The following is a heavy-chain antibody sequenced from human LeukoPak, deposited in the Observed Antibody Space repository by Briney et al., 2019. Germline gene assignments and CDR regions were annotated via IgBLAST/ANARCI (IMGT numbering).Heavy chain of an antibody. CDR1: GFTFSSYE. CDR2: ISSSGSTI. D-gene: IGHD3-22*01. V-gene: IGHV3-48*03. CDR3: ARASSGTVIVVVNDAFDI. J-gene: IGHJ3*02. Sequence: PGGSLRLSCAASGFTFSSYEMNWVRQAPGKGLEWVSYISSSGSTIYYADSVKGRFTISRDNAKNSLYLQMNSLRAEDTAVYYCARASSGTVIVVVNDAFDIWGQGTMVTVSS.